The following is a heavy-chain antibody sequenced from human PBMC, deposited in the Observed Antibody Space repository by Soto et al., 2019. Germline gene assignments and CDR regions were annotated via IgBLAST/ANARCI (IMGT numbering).Heavy chain of an antibody. Sequence: PGGSLRLSCAASGFTFSSYGMHWVRQAPGKGLEWVAVISYDGSNKYYADSVKGRFTISRDNSKNTLYLQMNSLRAEDTAVYYCAKAAYSSGPSTLLHFDYWGQGTLVTVSS. CDR3: AKAAYSSGPSTLLHFDY. CDR1: GFTFSSYG. V-gene: IGHV3-30*18. D-gene: IGHD6-19*01. CDR2: ISYDGSNK. J-gene: IGHJ4*02.